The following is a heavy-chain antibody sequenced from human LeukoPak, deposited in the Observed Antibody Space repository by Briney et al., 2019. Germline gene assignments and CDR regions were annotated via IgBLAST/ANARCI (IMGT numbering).Heavy chain of an antibody. D-gene: IGHD2-8*01. CDR3: ARVGAKVYASDYYYYMDV. J-gene: IGHJ6*03. CDR1: GGSISSYY. CDR2: IYYSGST. V-gene: IGHV4-59*01. Sequence: SGTLSLTCTVSGGSISSYYWSWIRQPPGKGLEWIGYIYYSGSTNYNPSLKSRVTISVDTSKNQFSLKLSSVTAADTAVYYCARVGAKVYASDYYYYMDVWGKGTTVTVSS.